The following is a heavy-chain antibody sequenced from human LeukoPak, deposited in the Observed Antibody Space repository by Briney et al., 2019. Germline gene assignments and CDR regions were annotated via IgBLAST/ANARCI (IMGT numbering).Heavy chain of an antibody. V-gene: IGHV3-48*01. CDR1: GFTFSSYS. CDR3: ARDESSGWYDWDY. Sequence: PGGSLRLSCAASGFTFSSYSMNWVRQAPGKGLEWVSYISSSSSTIYYADSVKGRFTISRDNAKNSLYLQMNSLRAEGTAVYYCARDESSGWYDWDYWGQGTLVTVSS. D-gene: IGHD6-19*01. CDR2: ISSSSSTI. J-gene: IGHJ4*02.